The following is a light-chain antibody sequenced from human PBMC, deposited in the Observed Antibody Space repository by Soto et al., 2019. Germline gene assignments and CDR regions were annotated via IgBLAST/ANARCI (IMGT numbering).Light chain of an antibody. Sequence: DIVMTQSPDSLAVSLGERATXNXKSSQSVLYSSNNKNYLAWYQQKSGQPPKLLIYWASTRESGVPDRFSGCGSGTDFTLTISSLQAEDVAVYYCQQYYSTPQTFGQGTKVDIK. CDR3: QQYYSTPQT. CDR1: QSVLYSSNNKNY. V-gene: IGKV4-1*01. CDR2: WAS. J-gene: IGKJ1*01.